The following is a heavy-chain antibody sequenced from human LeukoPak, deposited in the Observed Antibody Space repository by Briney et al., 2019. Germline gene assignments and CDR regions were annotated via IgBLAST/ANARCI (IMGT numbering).Heavy chain of an antibody. V-gene: IGHV3-23*01. CDR1: GFTFRDYA. Sequence: GGSLRLSCAASGFTFRDYAMSWGRQPQAPGMGLDSVSGGSGGSTYYADSVKGRFTISRDDSKNTLYLQMNSLRAEDTAVYHCAKEGCTGTDCYINCWGQGTLVTVSS. J-gene: IGHJ4*02. D-gene: IGHD2-2*02. CDR2: SGGSGGST. CDR3: AKEGCTGTDCYINC.